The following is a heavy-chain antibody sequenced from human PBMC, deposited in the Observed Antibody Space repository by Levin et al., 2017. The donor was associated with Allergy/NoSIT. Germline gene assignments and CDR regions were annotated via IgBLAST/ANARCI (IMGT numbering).Heavy chain of an antibody. V-gene: IGHV3-23*01. Sequence: GESLKISCAASGFTFSSYGMSWVRQAPGKGLEWVATISGSGSGTYYADSVKGRFTISRDNSKNTLHLQMSSLRAEDTAVYYCAKRAIAGSRLYFFDNWGQGTLVTVSS. CDR1: GFTFSSYG. D-gene: IGHD2-21*02. CDR2: ISGSGSGT. CDR3: AKRAIAGSRLYFFDN. J-gene: IGHJ4*02.